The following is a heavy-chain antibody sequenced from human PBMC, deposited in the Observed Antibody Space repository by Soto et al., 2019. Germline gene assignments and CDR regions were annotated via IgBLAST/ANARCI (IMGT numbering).Heavy chain of an antibody. J-gene: IGHJ4*02. CDR3: ARGPDCSSTSCYGVDY. CDR2: IYPGDSDT. CDR1: GYSFTSYW. D-gene: IGHD2-2*01. V-gene: IGHV5-51*01. Sequence: PGESLKISCKGSGYSFTSYWIGWVRQMPGKGLEWMGIIYPGDSDTRYSPSFQGQVTISADKSISTAYLQWSSLEASDTAMYYCARGPDCSSTSCYGVDYWGQGTLVTVSS.